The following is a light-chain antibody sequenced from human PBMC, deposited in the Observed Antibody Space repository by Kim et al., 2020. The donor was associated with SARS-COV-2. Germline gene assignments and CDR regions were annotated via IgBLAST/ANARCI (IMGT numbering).Light chain of an antibody. CDR1: QSISTW. J-gene: IGKJ1*01. CDR3: QQYYTYSTT. Sequence: GDRVAITCRASQSISTWLAWYQQRPGKAPKLLIYDASTLESGVPSRCSGSGSGTEFTLTISSLQPDDFATYYCQQYYTYSTTFGQGTKVDIK. CDR2: DAS. V-gene: IGKV1-5*01.